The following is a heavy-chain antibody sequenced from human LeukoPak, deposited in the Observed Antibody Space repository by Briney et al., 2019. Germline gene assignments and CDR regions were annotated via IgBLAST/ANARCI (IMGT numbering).Heavy chain of an antibody. CDR3: ARGVSSDF. J-gene: IGHJ4*02. Sequence: GGSLRLSCATSQFIFSDYYMNWHRQAPGKGPEWLAYLSGSGTNIYYADSVKGRFTISRDNTKNLLFLQMTSLTAGDTAVYYCARGVSSDFWGQGTLVTVSS. V-gene: IGHV3-11*01. CDR1: QFIFSDYY. D-gene: IGHD2-8*01. CDR2: LSGSGTNI.